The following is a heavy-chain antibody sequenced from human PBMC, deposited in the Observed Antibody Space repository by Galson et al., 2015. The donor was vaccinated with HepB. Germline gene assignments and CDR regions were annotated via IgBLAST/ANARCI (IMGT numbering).Heavy chain of an antibody. D-gene: IGHD2-21*02. CDR1: GGSIRDYY. CDR2: TNVRGNS. V-gene: IGHV4-4*07. J-gene: IGHJ2*01. Sequence: ETLSLTCPVSGGSIRDYYWHWIRQPAGTGLEWIGRTNVRGNSNYTPSLKSRVTMSLDMSKNQFSLKVTSVTAADTAIYYCVRDVKAVVGTAIHWYFDLWGRGTLVTVSS. CDR3: VRDVKAVVGTAIHWYFDL.